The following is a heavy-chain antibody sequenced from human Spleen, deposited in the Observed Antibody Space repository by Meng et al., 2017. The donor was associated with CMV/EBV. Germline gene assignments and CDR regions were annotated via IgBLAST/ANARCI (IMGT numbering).Heavy chain of an antibody. CDR2: IDWNDDK. V-gene: IGHV2-70D*14. J-gene: IGHJ4*02. D-gene: IGHD6-19*01. Sequence: SGPTLVKPKEPLTLTCTFSGFSLTTSGMLVSWIRQPPGKALEWLARIDWNDDKFYSTSLKTRLTISKDTSKNQVVLTMPNMDPVDTATYYCARDPPGWSTGWYYFDYWGQEMLVTAPQ. CDR1: GFSLTTSGML. CDR3: ARDPPGWSTGWYYFDY.